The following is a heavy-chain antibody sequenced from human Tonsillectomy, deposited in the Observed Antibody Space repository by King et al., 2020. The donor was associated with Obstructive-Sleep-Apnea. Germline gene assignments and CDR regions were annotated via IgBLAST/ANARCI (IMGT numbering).Heavy chain of an antibody. D-gene: IGHD6-19*01. CDR3: AKDGFLRSGWYGEFDC. CDR2: ISYDGSIR. J-gene: IGHJ4*02. V-gene: IGHV3-30*18. Sequence: QLVQSGGGVVQPGRSLRLSCAASGFNLSNYGIHWVRQAPGKGLEWVAVISYDGSIRYYADSVKGRFTVSRDISKNTLFLDMNSLRPEDTAVYYCAKDGFLRSGWYGEFDCWGQGTLVTVSS. CDR1: GFNLSNYG.